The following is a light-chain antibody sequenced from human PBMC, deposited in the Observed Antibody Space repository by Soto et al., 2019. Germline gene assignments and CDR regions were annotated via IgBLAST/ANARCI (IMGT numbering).Light chain of an antibody. J-gene: IGKJ5*01. CDR1: QSLTTRY. CDR2: GAS. V-gene: IGKV3-20*01. Sequence: EIVLTQYPGTLSLFPGERATLSCRPRQSLTTRYLAWNQQKPGQAPRLLIYGASSSATGIPDRFSGSGSWTAFTLTISRLEPEDFAVYSCQQYGRSPTFGQGTRLEIQ. CDR3: QQYGRSPT.